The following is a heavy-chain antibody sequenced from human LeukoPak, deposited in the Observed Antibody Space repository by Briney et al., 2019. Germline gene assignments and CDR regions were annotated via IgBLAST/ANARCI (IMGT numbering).Heavy chain of an antibody. J-gene: IGHJ6*03. Sequence: ASVKVSCKASAYSSPDYGITWVRQAPGQGLEWVGWISTYNGNTSVAQKFQGRVTLTTDTSTKTTYMDLRSLTSDDTAVYYCARPAKGAFFFYYMDVWGKGTSVTVSS. CDR3: ARPAKGAFFFYYMDV. V-gene: IGHV1-18*01. CDR2: ISTYNGNT. CDR1: AYSSPDYG.